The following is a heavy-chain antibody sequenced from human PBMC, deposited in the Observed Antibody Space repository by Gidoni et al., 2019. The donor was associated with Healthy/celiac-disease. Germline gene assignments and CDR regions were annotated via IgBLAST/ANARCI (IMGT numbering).Heavy chain of an antibody. V-gene: IGHV3-9*01. CDR2: ISWNSGSI. J-gene: IGHJ6*03. CDR1: GFTFDDYA. Sequence: EVQLVESGGGLVQPGRSLRLSCAASGFTFDDYAMHWVRQAPGKGLECVSGISWNSGSIGYADSVKGRFTISRDNAKNSLYLQMNSLRAEDTALYYCAKDYERGPLLPRLWGYYYMDVWGKGTTVTVSS. D-gene: IGHD3-16*01. CDR3: AKDYERGPLLPRLWGYYYMDV.